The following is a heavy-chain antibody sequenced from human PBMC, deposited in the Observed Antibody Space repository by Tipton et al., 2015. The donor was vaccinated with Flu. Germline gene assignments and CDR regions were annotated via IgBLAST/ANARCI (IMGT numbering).Heavy chain of an antibody. Sequence: VQLVQSGGGLIQRGGSLRLSCAVSGFSVSNNYMTWVRQAPGKGLEWVSVIYSGGSTFYSDSVKGRFTISRDNAKNSLYLQMNSLRADDTALYYCARRGYDSTGYYSMDYWGQGTLVTVSS. V-gene: IGHV3-53*01. J-gene: IGHJ4*02. CDR3: ARRGYDSTGYYSMDY. CDR1: GFSVSNNY. D-gene: IGHD3-22*01. CDR2: IYSGGST.